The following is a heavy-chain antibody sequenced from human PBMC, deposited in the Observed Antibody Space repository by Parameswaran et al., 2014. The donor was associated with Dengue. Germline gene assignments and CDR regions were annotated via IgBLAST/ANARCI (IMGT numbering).Heavy chain of an antibody. V-gene: IGHV4-34*01. D-gene: IGHD3-22*01. CDR2: INHSGST. CDR3: ARGMGYYYDDY. Sequence: WIRQPPGKGLEWIGEINHSGSTNYNPSLKSRVTISVDTSKNQFSLKLSSVTAADTAVYYCARGMGYYYDDYWGQGTLVTVSS. J-gene: IGHJ4*02.